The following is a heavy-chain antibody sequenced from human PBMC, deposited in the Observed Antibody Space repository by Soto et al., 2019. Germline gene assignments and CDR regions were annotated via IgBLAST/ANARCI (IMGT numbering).Heavy chain of an antibody. D-gene: IGHD4-17*01. CDR3: ATNYGGNSPDY. CDR2: ISSSSSTI. J-gene: IGHJ4*02. CDR1: GFTFSSYS. V-gene: IGHV3-48*01. Sequence: EVQLVESGGGLVQPGGSLRLSCAASGFTFSSYSMNWVRQAPGKGLEWVSYISSSSSTIYYADSVKGRFTISRDNAKNSLYLQMNSLRAEDTAVYYCATNYGGNSPDYWGQGTLVTVSS.